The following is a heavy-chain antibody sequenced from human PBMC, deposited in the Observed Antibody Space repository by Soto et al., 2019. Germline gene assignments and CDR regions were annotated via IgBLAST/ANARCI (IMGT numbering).Heavy chain of an antibody. CDR3: ARLGAARRSWFDP. D-gene: IGHD6-6*01. CDR2: IYYSGST. Sequence: WETLSLTCTVSGGSISSSSYYWGWIRQPPGKGLEWIGSIYYSGSTYYNPSLKSRVTISVDTSKNQFSLKLSSVTAADTAVYYCARLGAARRSWFDPWGQGTLVTVSS. CDR1: GGSISSSSYY. J-gene: IGHJ5*02. V-gene: IGHV4-39*01.